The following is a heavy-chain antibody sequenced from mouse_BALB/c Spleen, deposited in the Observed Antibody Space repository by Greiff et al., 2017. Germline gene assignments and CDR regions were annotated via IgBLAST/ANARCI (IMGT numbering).Heavy chain of an antibody. V-gene: IGHV5-17*02. CDR3: ARPGLRYWYFDV. Sequence: EVKLMESGGGLVQPGGSRKLSCAASGFTFSSFGMHWVRQAPEKGLEWVAYISSGSSTIYYADTVKGRFTISRDNPKNTLFLQMTSLRSEDTAMYYCARPGLRYWYFDVWGAGTTVTVSS. CDR2: ISSGSSTI. D-gene: IGHD1-1*01. CDR1: GFTFSSFG. J-gene: IGHJ1*01.